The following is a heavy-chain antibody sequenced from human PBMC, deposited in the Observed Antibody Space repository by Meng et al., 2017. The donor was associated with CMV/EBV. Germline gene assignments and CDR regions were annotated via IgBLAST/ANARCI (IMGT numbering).Heavy chain of an antibody. CDR3: ARVGRTSCYDY. CDR2: IYYSGST. J-gene: IGHJ4*02. D-gene: IGHD2-2*01. CDR1: GVSISSGDYY. V-gene: IGHV4-30-4*08. Sequence: LKGCGPGLLKPSQTPPLTCPVSGVSISSGDYYWSWIRQPPGKGLEWIGYIYYSGSTYYNPSLKSRVTISVDTSKNQFSLKLSSVTAADTAVYYCARVGRTSCYDYWGQGTLVTVSS.